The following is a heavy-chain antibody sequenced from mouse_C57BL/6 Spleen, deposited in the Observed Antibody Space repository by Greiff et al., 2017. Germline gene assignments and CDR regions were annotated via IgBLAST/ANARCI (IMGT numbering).Heavy chain of an antibody. Sequence: EVQLQQSGTVLARPGASVKMSCKTSGYTFTSYWMHWVKQRPGQGLEWIGALYPGNSDTSYNQKFKGKAKLTAVTSASTAYMELSSLTNEDSAVYYCTRGDYYYGSSYNWYFDVWGTGTTVTVSS. V-gene: IGHV1-5*01. CDR2: LYPGNSDT. CDR1: GYTFTSYW. D-gene: IGHD1-1*01. CDR3: TRGDYYYGSSYNWYFDV. J-gene: IGHJ1*03.